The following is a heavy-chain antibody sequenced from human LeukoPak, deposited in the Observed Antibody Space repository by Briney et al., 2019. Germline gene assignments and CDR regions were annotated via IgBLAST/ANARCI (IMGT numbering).Heavy chain of an antibody. V-gene: IGHV1-18*01. CDR2: ISAYNGNT. Sequence: ASVKVSCKASGYTFTSYGINWVRQAPGQGLEWMGWISAYNGNTNYAQKLQGRVTMTTDTSTSTAYMELRSLRSDDTAVYYCARALTDFWSGYSRDDAFDIWGQGTIVTVSS. CDR1: GYTFTSYG. J-gene: IGHJ3*02. D-gene: IGHD3-3*01. CDR3: ARALTDFWSGYSRDDAFDI.